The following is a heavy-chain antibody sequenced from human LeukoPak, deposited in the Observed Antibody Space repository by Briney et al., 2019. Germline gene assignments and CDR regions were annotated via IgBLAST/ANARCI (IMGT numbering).Heavy chain of an antibody. J-gene: IGHJ4*02. V-gene: IGHV3-21*04. CDR2: ISSSSSYI. D-gene: IGHD2-2*01. CDR1: GFTFSSYS. Sequence: GGSLRLSCAASGFTFSSYSMNWVRQAPGKGLEWVSSISSSSSYIYYADSVKGRFTISRDNAKNSLYLQMNSLRAEDTGIYYCTADHPSSSRWSNDFWGLGALVTVSS. CDR3: TADHPSSSRWSNDF.